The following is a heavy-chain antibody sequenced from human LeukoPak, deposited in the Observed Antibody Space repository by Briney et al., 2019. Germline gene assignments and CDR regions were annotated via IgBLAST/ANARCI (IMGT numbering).Heavy chain of an antibody. V-gene: IGHV4-59*01. J-gene: IGHJ4*02. CDR2: IYYSGST. CDR3: ARGREWEPKVFDY. D-gene: IGHD1-26*01. CDR1: GGSISSYY. Sequence: PSETLSLTCTVSGGSISSYYWSWIRQPPGKGLEWIGYIYYSGSTNYNPSLKSRVTISVDTSKNQFSLKLSSVTAADTAVYYCARGREWEPKVFDYWGQGTLVTVSS.